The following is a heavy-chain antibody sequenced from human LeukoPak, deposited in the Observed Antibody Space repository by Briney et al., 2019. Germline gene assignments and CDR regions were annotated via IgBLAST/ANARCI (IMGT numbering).Heavy chain of an antibody. V-gene: IGHV1-18*01. CDR3: TKKTPYDILTGYSLYYYYGMDV. CDR1: GYTFTSDG. D-gene: IGHD3-9*01. CDR2: ISAYNGNT. Sequence: ASVKVSCTASGYTFTSDGISWVRQAPGQGLEWMGWISAYNGNTNYAQKLQGRVTMTTDTSTSTAYMELRSLRSDDTAVFFFTKKTPYDILTGYSLYYYYGMDVWGQGTTVTVFS. J-gene: IGHJ6*02.